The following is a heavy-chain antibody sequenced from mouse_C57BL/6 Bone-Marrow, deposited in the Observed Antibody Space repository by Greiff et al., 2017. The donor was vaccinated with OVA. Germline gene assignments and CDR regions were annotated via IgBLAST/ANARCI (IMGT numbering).Heavy chain of an antibody. CDR2: IDPSDSYT. D-gene: IGHD2-1*01. J-gene: IGHJ1*03. V-gene: IGHV1-69*01. Sequence: QVQLQQPGAELVMPGASVKLSCKASGYTFTSYWMHWVKQRPGQGLEWIGEIDPSDSYTNYNQKFKGKSTLTVDKSSSTAYMQLSSLTSEDSAVYYCARSGNYHLYFDVWGTGTTVTVSS. CDR3: ARSGNYHLYFDV. CDR1: GYTFTSYW.